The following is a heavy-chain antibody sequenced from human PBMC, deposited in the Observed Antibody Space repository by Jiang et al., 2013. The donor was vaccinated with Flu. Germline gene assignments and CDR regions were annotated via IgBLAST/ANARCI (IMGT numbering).Heavy chain of an antibody. V-gene: IGHV4-39*01. J-gene: IGHJ4*02. CDR3: ARQSAMLRGVIGY. Sequence: PGLVKPSETLSLTCTVSGGSISSSSYYWGWIRQPPGKGLEWIGSIYYSGSTYYNPSLKSRVTISVDTSKNQFSLKLSSVTAADTAVYYCARQSAMLRGVIGYWGQGTLVTVSS. D-gene: IGHD3-10*01. CDR1: GGSISSSSYY. CDR2: IYYSGST.